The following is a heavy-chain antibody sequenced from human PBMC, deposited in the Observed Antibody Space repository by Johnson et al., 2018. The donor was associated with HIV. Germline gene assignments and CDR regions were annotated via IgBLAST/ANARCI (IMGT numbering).Heavy chain of an antibody. Sequence: VQLVESGGGVVRPGGSLRLSCAVPGFSFSNYPMNWVRQAPGQGLEWVAVISFDGNNKYYADSVKGRFTILRDNSKNTLYLQMNSLRAEDTAVYYCARSSGSYLDDAFDIWGQGTMVTVSS. J-gene: IGHJ3*02. CDR3: ARSSGSYLDDAFDI. CDR1: GFSFSNYP. D-gene: IGHD1-26*01. CDR2: ISFDGNNK. V-gene: IGHV3-30*14.